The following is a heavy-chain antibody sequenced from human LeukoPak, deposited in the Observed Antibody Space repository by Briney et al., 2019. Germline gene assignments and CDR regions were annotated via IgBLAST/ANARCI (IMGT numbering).Heavy chain of an antibody. CDR2: ISSSSSYI. CDR1: GFIFSSYS. D-gene: IGHD2-2*01. V-gene: IGHV3-21*01. CDR3: ARNAPLADYYYYYMDV. J-gene: IGHJ6*03. Sequence: GGSLRLSCAASGFIFSSYSMNWVRQAPGKGLEWVSSISSSSSYIYYADSVKGRFTISRDNAKNSLYLQMNSLRAEDTAVYYCARNAPLADYYYYYMDVWGKGTTVTVSS.